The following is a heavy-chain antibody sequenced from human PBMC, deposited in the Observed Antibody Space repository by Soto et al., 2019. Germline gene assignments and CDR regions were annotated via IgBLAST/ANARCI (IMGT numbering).Heavy chain of an antibody. D-gene: IGHD1-7*01. J-gene: IGHJ4*02. CDR2: INAGNGNT. CDR3: AILGITGTTRVLDY. Sequence: ASVKVSCKASGYTFTSYAMHWVRQAPGQRLEWMGWINAGNGNTKYSQKFQGRVTITRDTSASTAYMELSSLRSEDTAVYYCAILGITGTTRVLDYWGQGTLVTVS. CDR1: GYTFTSYA. V-gene: IGHV1-3*01.